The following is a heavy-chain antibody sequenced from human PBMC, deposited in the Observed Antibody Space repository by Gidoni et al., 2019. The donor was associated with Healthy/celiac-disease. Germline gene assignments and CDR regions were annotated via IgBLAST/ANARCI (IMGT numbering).Heavy chain of an antibody. CDR3: ARSIAVAGSKGY. J-gene: IGHJ4*02. CDR2: IYTSGST. D-gene: IGHD6-19*01. V-gene: IGHV4-61*02. CDR1: GGSLSSGSYY. Sequence: QLQLQESGPGLVKPSQTLSLTCTVSGGSLSSGSYYWSWIRPPAGKGLEWIGRIYTSGSTNYNPSLKSRVTISVDTSKNQFSLKLSSVTAADTAVYYCARSIAVAGSKGYWGQGTLVTVSS.